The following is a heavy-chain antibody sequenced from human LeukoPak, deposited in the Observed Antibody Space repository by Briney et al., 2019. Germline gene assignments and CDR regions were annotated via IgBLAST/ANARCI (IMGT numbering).Heavy chain of an antibody. Sequence: GGTLRLSCAASGFTFSSYGMSWVRQAPGKGLEWVSAISGSGGSTYYADSVKGRFTISRDNSKNTLYLQMNSLRAEDTAVYYCAKGTVLLWFGGGKGTTVTISS. V-gene: IGHV3-23*01. CDR2: ISGSGGST. J-gene: IGHJ6*04. CDR1: GFTFSSYG. D-gene: IGHD3-10*01. CDR3: AKGTVLLWFG.